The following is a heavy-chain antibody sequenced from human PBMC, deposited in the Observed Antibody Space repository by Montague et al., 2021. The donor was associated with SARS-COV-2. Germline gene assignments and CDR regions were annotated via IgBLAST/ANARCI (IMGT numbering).Heavy chain of an antibody. CDR1: GGSISSYN. CDR3: AMRGGALDAFDI. CDR2: IYYSGST. J-gene: IGHJ3*02. Sequence: SETLSLTCTVSGGSISSYNWSWIRQPPGKGQDWIGSIYYSGSTYYNPSPKSRVTISVDTSKNQFSLKLSSVTAADTAVYYCAMRGGALDAFDIWGQGTMVIVSS. V-gene: IGHV4-59*05. D-gene: IGHD4-17*01.